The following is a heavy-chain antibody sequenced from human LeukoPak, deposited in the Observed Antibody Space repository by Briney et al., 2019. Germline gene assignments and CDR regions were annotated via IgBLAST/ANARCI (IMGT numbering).Heavy chain of an antibody. CDR1: GYSFTSYW. Sequence: GESLKISCKGSGYSFTSYWIGWVRQMPGKGLEWMGIIYPGDSDTRYSPSSQGQVTMSADKSISTAYLQWSSLKASDTAMYYCARATHYDILTGYGGGFDYWGQGTLVTVSS. V-gene: IGHV5-51*01. CDR3: ARATHYDILTGYGGGFDY. J-gene: IGHJ4*02. CDR2: IYPGDSDT. D-gene: IGHD3-9*01.